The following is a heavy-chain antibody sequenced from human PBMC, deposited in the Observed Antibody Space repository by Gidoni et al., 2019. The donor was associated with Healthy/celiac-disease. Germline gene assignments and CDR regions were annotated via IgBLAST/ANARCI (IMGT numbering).Heavy chain of an antibody. CDR2: IIPIFGTA. V-gene: IGHV1-69*01. CDR1: GGTFSSHA. D-gene: IGHD6-19*01. J-gene: IGHJ5*02. CDR3: ARMDRTSRIAVAGTDGGIDP. Sequence: QVQLVQSGAEVKKPGSSVKVSCKASGGTFSSHAISWVRQAPGQGLEWMGGIIPIFGTANYAQKFQGRVTITADESTSTAYMELSSLRSEDTAVYYCARMDRTSRIAVAGTDGGIDPWGQGTLVTVSS.